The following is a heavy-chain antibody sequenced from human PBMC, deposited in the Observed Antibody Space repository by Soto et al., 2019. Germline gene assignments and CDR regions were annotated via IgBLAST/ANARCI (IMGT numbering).Heavy chain of an antibody. D-gene: IGHD6-19*01. J-gene: IGHJ4*02. V-gene: IGHV3-30*18. Sequence: GGSLRLSCAASGFTFSSYGMHWVRQAPGKGLEWVAVISYDGSNKYYADSVKGRFTISRDNSKNTLYLQMNSLRAEDTAVYYCAKDRKSGSSGCFDYWGQGTLVTVSS. CDR3: AKDRKSGSSGCFDY. CDR2: ISYDGSNK. CDR1: GFTFSSYG.